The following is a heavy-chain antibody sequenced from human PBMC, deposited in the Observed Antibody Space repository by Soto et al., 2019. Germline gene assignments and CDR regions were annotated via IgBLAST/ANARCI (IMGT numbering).Heavy chain of an antibody. CDR2: IDWDDDK. Sequence: SGPTLVNPTQTLTLTGALSGFSLSTSGMCVRWIRQTPGKALEWLALIDWDDDKYYSTSLKHRPTISKDTSKDQVVLTMTNMDPVDSATYYCERTNYDFWSGYYPDDAFDLWGQGTMVTVSS. CDR3: ERTNYDFWSGYYPDDAFDL. CDR1: GFSLSTSGMC. V-gene: IGHV2-70*01. J-gene: IGHJ3*01. D-gene: IGHD3-3*01.